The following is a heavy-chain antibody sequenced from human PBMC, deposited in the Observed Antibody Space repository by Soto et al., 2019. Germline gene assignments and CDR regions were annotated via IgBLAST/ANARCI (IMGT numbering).Heavy chain of an antibody. CDR2: ISGHGGVT. J-gene: IGHJ6*02. CDR1: GYPFRNYG. Sequence: QLQLVQSGVEVKKPGASVRVSCKASGYPFRNYGINSVRQAPGQGLEWMGGISGHGGVTNYGLKFRDRNTMATDTSSKTAYLELRSRRADDAAVYYCAKHAGLGARMHMCGIDVCCQGSKDT. D-gene: IGHD2-21*01. V-gene: IGHV1-18*01. CDR3: AKHAGLGARMHMCGIDV.